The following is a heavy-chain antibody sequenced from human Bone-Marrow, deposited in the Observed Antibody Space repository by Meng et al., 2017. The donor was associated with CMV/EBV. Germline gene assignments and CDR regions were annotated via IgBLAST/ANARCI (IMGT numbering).Heavy chain of an antibody. CDR3: ARSSAGVVYANAADIVVVPAAIAGYYYYYYGMDV. V-gene: IGHV1-46*01. CDR1: GYTFTSYY. CDR2: INPSGGST. Sequence: ASVKVSCKASGYTFTSYYMHWVRQAPGQGLEWMGIINPSGGSTSYAQKFQGRVTMTRDTSTSTVYMELSSLRSEDTAVYYCARSSAGVVYANAADIVVVPAAIAGYYYYYYGMDVWGQGTTVTVSS. D-gene: IGHD2-2*01. J-gene: IGHJ6*02.